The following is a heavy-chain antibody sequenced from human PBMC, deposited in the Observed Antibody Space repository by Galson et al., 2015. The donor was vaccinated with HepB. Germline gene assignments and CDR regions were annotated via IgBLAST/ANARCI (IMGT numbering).Heavy chain of an antibody. CDR2: ISGSGGST. V-gene: IGHV3-23*01. CDR1: GFTFSSYA. D-gene: IGHD5-24*01. J-gene: IGHJ3*02. CDR3: AKTEMATTHVYAFDI. Sequence: SLRLSCAASGFTFSSYAMSWVRQAPGKGLEWVSAISGSGGSTYYADSVKGRFTITRDNSKNTLYLQMNSLRAEDTAVYYCAKTEMATTHVYAFDIWGQGTMVTVSS.